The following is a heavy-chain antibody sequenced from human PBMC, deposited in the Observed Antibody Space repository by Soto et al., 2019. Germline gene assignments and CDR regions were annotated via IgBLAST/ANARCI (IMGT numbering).Heavy chain of an antibody. CDR1: GGSFSGYY. D-gene: IGHD6-13*01. V-gene: IGHV4-34*01. CDR3: ARVDSSSRYYYYGMDV. Sequence: SETLSLTCAVYGGSFSGYYWSWIRQPPGKGLEWIGEINHSGSTNYNPSLKSRVTISVDTSKNQFSLKLSSVTAADTAVYYCARVDSSSRYYYYGMDVWGQGTTITVSS. CDR2: INHSGST. J-gene: IGHJ6*02.